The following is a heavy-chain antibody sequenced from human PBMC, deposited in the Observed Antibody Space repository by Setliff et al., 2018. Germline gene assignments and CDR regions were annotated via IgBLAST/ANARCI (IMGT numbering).Heavy chain of an antibody. Sequence: PGESLKISCKASGYTFTSNWIARVRQMPGKGLEWMGLVFPSDSDTRYSPSFRGQVTISADKSISTAYLQWSSLKASDTAMYYCARLGWSDAFDIWGQGTMVTVSS. CDR1: GYTFTSNW. J-gene: IGHJ3*02. CDR2: VFPSDSDT. CDR3: ARLGWSDAFDI. D-gene: IGHD6-19*01. V-gene: IGHV5-51*01.